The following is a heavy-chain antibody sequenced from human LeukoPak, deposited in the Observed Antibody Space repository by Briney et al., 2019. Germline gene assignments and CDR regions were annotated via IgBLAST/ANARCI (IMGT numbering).Heavy chain of an antibody. Sequence: RTSETLSLTCTVSGGSISSSSYYWGWIRQPPGKGLEWIGSIYYSGSTYYNPSLKSRVTISVDTSKNQFSLKLSSVTAADTAVYYCARRARLYSSSSGRGNWFDPWGQGTLVTVSS. D-gene: IGHD6-6*01. J-gene: IGHJ5*02. CDR3: ARRARLYSSSSGRGNWFDP. CDR2: IYYSGST. V-gene: IGHV4-39*01. CDR1: GGSISSSSYY.